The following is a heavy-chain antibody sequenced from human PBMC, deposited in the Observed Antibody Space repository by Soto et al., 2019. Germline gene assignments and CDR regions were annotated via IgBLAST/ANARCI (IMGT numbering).Heavy chain of an antibody. V-gene: IGHV3-21*01. CDR1: GFTFSSYS. CDR2: ISSSSSYI. CDR3: ARDLFGYDSSGRLHMDV. D-gene: IGHD3-22*01. J-gene: IGHJ6*02. Sequence: PGGSLRLSCAASGFTFSSYSMNWVRQAPGKGLEWVSSISSSSSYIYYADSVKGRFTISRDNAKNSLYLQMNSLRAEDTAVYYCARDLFGYDSSGRLHMDVWGQGTTVTVSS.